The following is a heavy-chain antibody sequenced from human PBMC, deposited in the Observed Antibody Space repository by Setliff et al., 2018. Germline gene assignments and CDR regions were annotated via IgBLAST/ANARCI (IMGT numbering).Heavy chain of an antibody. D-gene: IGHD5-18*01. CDR3: ARAPLESGYNYGQGHYFDY. Sequence: ASVKVSCKASGYTFTTYYMHWVRQAPGQGLEWMGIINPSGGYANYAQKFQGRVTMTRDTSTSTVYMELSSLRSEDTAVYYCARAPLESGYNYGQGHYFDYWGQGTLVTAPQ. V-gene: IGHV1-46*01. CDR1: GYTFTTYY. J-gene: IGHJ4*02. CDR2: INPSGGYA.